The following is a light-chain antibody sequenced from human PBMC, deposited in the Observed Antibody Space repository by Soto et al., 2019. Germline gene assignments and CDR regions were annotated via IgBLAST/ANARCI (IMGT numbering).Light chain of an antibody. Sequence: SALTQPASVSGSPGQSITISCTGSSSDIGGYILVSWYQQHPGKAPKLMLYEVSKRPSGVSNRFSGSKSGNTASLTISGLQAEDEADYYCCSFFGTSPYVFGSGTKVTVL. CDR3: CSFFGTSPYV. J-gene: IGLJ1*01. CDR1: SSDIGGYIL. CDR2: EVS. V-gene: IGLV2-23*02.